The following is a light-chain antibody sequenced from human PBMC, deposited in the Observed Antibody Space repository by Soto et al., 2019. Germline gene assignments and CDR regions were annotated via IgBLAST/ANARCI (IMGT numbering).Light chain of an antibody. V-gene: IGKV3-11*01. CDR1: QSIHTS. Sequence: VLTQSPGTLSLSPGERATLSCRASQSIHTSLAWYQQKPGQPPRLVIYDASLRANGVPARFGGSGSGTDFTLTINGLEPEDFAVYYCQQYGSSPWTFGQGTKVDIK. J-gene: IGKJ1*01. CDR3: QQYGSSPWT. CDR2: DAS.